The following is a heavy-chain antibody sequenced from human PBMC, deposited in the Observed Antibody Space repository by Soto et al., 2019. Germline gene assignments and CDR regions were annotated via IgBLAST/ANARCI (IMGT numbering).Heavy chain of an antibody. CDR3: ARSRYSGSYQPFDS. V-gene: IGHV2-70*04. CDR2: IDWDDGK. D-gene: IGHD1-26*01. J-gene: IGHJ4*02. Sequence: ESGPTLVNPTQTLTLTCTFSGFSLTTSGMRVSWIRQPPGKALEWLARIDWDDGKFYSSSLKTRLSISKDTSKNQVVLTMTNMDPVDTATFYCARSRYSGSYQPFDSWGRGTLVTVSS. CDR1: GFSLTTSGMR.